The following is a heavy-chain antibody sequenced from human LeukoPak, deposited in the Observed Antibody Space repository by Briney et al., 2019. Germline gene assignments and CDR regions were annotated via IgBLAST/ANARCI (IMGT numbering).Heavy chain of an antibody. CDR2: IKQDGSEK. CDR1: GFTFSSYW. Sequence: GGSLRLSCAASGFTFSSYWMSWVRQAPGKGLEWVANIKQDGSEKYYADSVKGRFTISRDNAKNSLYLQMNSLRAEDTAVYYCAREYSLTVTTLWWWFDPWGQGTLVTVSS. V-gene: IGHV3-7*01. D-gene: IGHD4-17*01. J-gene: IGHJ5*02. CDR3: AREYSLTVTTLWWWFDP.